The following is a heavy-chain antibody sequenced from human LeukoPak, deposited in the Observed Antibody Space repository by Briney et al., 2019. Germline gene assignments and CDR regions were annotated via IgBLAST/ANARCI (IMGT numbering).Heavy chain of an antibody. D-gene: IGHD3-22*01. CDR3: ARTRTYYDSSKGAFDI. CDR2: INHSGST. V-gene: IGHV4-34*01. Sequence: SETLSLTCAVYGGSLSGCYWNWIRQPPGKGLEWIGEINHSGSTNYIPSLKSRVTISVDTSKNQFSLKLSSVTAADTAVYYCARTRTYYDSSKGAFDIWGQGTTVTVSS. J-gene: IGHJ3*02. CDR1: GGSLSGCY.